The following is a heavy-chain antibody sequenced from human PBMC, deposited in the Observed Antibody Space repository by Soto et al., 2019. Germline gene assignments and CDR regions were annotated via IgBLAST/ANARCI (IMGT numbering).Heavy chain of an antibody. V-gene: IGHV3-30*18. CDR2: ISYDGNIK. D-gene: IGHD6-6*01. CDR1: GFTFSNFG. CDR3: AKFRGPGTAALDDY. Sequence: QVPLVESGGGVVQPGRSLRLSCAASGFTFSNFGMHWVRQAPGKGLEWVASISYDGNIKYSADSVKGRFTISRDNSKKAVYLQMNSLTSEHTAVYYSAKFRGPGTAALDDYWGQGTLVTVSS. J-gene: IGHJ4*02.